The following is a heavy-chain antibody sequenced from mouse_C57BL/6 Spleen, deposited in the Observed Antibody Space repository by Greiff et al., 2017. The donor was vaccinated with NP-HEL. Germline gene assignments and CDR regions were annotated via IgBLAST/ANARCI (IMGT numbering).Heavy chain of an antibody. V-gene: IGHV7-3*01. J-gene: IGHJ1*03. D-gene: IGHD1-1*01. CDR3: ARYNYGSSLYFDV. CDR2: IRNKANGYTT. CDR1: GFTFTDYY. Sequence: EVKVVESGGGLVQPGGSLSLSCAASGFTFTDYYMSWVRQPPGKALEWLGFIRNKANGYTTEYSASVKGRFTISRDNSQSILYLQMNALRAEDSATYYCARYNYGSSLYFDVWGTGTTVTVSS.